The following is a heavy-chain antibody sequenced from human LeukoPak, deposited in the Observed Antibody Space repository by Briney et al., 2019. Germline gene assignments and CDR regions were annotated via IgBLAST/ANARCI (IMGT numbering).Heavy chain of an antibody. V-gene: IGHV4-59*12. CDR3: ARLNTAMVPYYFDY. D-gene: IGHD5-18*01. Sequence: PSETLSLTCAVSGGSISSCYWNWIRQPPGKGLEWIGYMYYSGSTNYNPSLKSRVTLSLDTPKNQFSLKLSSVTAADTAVYYCARLNTAMVPYYFDYWGQGTLVTVSS. CDR2: MYYSGST. J-gene: IGHJ4*02. CDR1: GGSISSCY.